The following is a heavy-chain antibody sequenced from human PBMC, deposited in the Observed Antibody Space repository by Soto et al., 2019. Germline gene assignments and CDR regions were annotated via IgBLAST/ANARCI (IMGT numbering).Heavy chain of an antibody. V-gene: IGHV3-23*01. CDR2: ISGSGGST. J-gene: IGHJ3*02. CDR1: GFTFSSYA. CDR3: AKEYYDFWSGYYWPDAFDI. D-gene: IGHD3-3*01. Sequence: GGSLRLSCAASGFTFSSYAMSWVRQAPGKGLEWVSAISGSGGSTYYADSVKGRFTISRDNSKNTLYLQMNSLRAEDTAVYYCAKEYYDFWSGYYWPDAFDIWGQGTMVTVS.